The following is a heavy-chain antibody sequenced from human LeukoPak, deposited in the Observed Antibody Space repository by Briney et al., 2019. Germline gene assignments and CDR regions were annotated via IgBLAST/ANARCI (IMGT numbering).Heavy chain of an antibody. CDR3: TTENLWFGELGGNHDAFDI. J-gene: IGHJ3*02. V-gene: IGHV3-15*01. CDR1: GFTFSNAW. D-gene: IGHD3-10*01. Sequence: GGSLRLSCAASGFTFSNAWMSWVRQAPGKGLEWVGRIKSKTDGGTTDYAAPVKGRFTISRDDSKDTLYLQMNSLKTEDTAVYYCTTENLWFGELGGNHDAFDIWGQGTMVTVSS. CDR2: IKSKTDGGTT.